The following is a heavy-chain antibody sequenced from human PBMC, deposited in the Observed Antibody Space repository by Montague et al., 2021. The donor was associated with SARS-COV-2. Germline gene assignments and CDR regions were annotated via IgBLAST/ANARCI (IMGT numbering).Heavy chain of an antibody. J-gene: IGHJ5*02. D-gene: IGHD2-15*01. V-gene: IGHV4-39*01. Sequence: SETLSLTCTVSGDSISSGSPYWGWIRQPPGKGLEWIGNVYYGGKTYYNPSLKSRVTISVDTSKNQFSLKVTSVTVADTALYYCARPATGLGGGSRVDPWGQGALVTVSS. CDR3: ARPATGLGGGSRVDP. CDR1: GDSISSGSPY. CDR2: VYYGGKT.